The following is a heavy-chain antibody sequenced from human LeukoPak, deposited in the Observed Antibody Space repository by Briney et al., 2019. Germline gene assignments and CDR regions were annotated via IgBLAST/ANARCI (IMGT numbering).Heavy chain of an antibody. D-gene: IGHD3-10*01. J-gene: IGHJ3*02. CDR2: IYPGDSDT. V-gene: IGHV5-51*01. CDR1: GYSITNYW. Sequence: GESLKISCKGSGYSITNYWIGWVRQMPGKGLEWMGIIYPGDSDTRYSPSFQGQVTISADKSISTAYLQWSSLKDSDTAMYYCARHLYYGSGSYLSAFDIWGRGTMVTVSS. CDR3: ARHLYYGSGSYLSAFDI.